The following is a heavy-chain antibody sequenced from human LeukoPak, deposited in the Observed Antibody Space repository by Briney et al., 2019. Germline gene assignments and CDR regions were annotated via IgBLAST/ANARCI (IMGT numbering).Heavy chain of an antibody. V-gene: IGHV4-59*01. CDR2: IYYSGST. D-gene: IGHD2-21*02. J-gene: IGHJ4*02. CDR1: GGSTSSCY. Sequence: SETLSPTSTVYGGSTSSCYWGWVRQPPGEGLEWIGYIYYSGSTNYNPSLKSRVTISVDTSKNQFSLKLSSVTAEDTAVYYGARGDCGGDCPFDYWGQGTLVTVSS. CDR3: ARGDCGGDCPFDY.